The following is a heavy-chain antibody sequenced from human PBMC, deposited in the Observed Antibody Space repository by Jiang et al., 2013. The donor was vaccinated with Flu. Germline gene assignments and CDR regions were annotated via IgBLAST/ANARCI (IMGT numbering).Heavy chain of an antibody. Sequence: LLKPSETLSLTCTVSGGSISSSSYYWGWIRQPPGKGLEWIGSIYYSGSTYYNPSLKSRITISVDTSKNQFSLKVRSVTAADTAVYYCARPPHGNLDAFDIWGQGTMVTVSS. V-gene: IGHV4-39*01. CDR1: GGSISSSSYY. J-gene: IGHJ3*02. CDR2: IYYSGST. D-gene: IGHD4-23*01. CDR3: ARPPHGNLDAFDI.